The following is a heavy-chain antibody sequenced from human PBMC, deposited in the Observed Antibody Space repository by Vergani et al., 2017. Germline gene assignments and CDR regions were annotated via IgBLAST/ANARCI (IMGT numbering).Heavy chain of an antibody. D-gene: IGHD6-6*01. J-gene: IGHJ6*02. CDR2: IIPIFGTA. CDR3: ARDQSIAARTYYYYYGMDV. CDR1: GGTFSSYA. Sequence: QVQLVQSGAEVKKPGSSVKVSCKASGGTFSSYAISWVRQAPGQGLEWMGGIIPIFGTANYAQKFQGRVTITADESTSTAYMELSSLRSEDTAVYYCARDQSIAARTYYYYYGMDVWGQGTTVTVSS. V-gene: IGHV1-69*01.